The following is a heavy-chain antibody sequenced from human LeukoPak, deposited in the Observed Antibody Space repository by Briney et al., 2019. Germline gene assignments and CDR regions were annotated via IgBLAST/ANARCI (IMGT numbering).Heavy chain of an antibody. D-gene: IGHD3-22*01. J-gene: IGHJ4*02. CDR3: ARIGSGYRFDY. CDR1: GGSISSYY. CDR2: IYYSGST. Sequence: SETLSLTCTVSGGSISSYYWSWIRQPPGKGLEWIGYIYYSGSTNYNPSLKSRVTISVDTSKNQFSLKLSSVTAADTAVYYCARIGSGYRFDYWGQGTLVTVSS. V-gene: IGHV4-59*01.